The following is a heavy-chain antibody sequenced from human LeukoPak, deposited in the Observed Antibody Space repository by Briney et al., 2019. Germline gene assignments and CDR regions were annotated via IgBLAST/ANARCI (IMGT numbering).Heavy chain of an antibody. Sequence: PSETLSLTCAVYGGPFSGYYWSWIRQPPGKGLEWIGEINHTGYINYNPSLKSRVTISVDTSKKQFSLKLNSVTAADTAVYYCARGNGYCSSTSCPHWFDPWGQGTLVTVSS. CDR2: INHTGYI. CDR3: ARGNGYCSSTSCPHWFDP. D-gene: IGHD2-2*01. CDR1: GGPFSGYY. J-gene: IGHJ5*02. V-gene: IGHV4-34*01.